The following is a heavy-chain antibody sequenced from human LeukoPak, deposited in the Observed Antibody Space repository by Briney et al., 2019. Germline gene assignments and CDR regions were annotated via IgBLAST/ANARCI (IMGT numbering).Heavy chain of an antibody. CDR2: IYSGGST. Sequence: GGSLRLSCAASGFTVSSNYMSWVRQAPGQGLEWVSVIYSGGSTYYADSVKGRFTISRDNSKNTLYLQMNSLRAEDTAVYYCARDSRASSGGDYWGQGTMVTVSS. V-gene: IGHV3-66*01. CDR3: ARDSRASSGGDY. J-gene: IGHJ4*02. D-gene: IGHD6-19*01. CDR1: GFTVSSNY.